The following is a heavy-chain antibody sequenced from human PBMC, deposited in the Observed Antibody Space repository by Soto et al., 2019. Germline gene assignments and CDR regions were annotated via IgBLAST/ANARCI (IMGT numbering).Heavy chain of an antibody. CDR1: GGSISNYY. CDR2: IYNSGRT. J-gene: IGHJ1*01. CDR3: ARNDYGDYSAPLPFQH. V-gene: IGHV4-59*01. D-gene: IGHD4-17*01. Sequence: SETLSLTCTVSGGSISNYYCSWIRQPPGKGLEWIGYIYNSGRTKYNPSLKSRVTISVDTSKNQFSLKLSSMTAADTAVYYCARNDYGDYSAPLPFQHWGHGTLVTVSS.